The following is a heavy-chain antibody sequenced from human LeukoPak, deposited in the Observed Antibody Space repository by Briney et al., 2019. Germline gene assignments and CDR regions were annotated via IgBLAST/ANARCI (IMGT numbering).Heavy chain of an antibody. V-gene: IGHV4-59*12. CDR1: GGSISSYY. D-gene: IGHD5-18*01. Sequence: SETLSLTCTVSGGSISSYYWTWIRQPPGKGLEWIGYISYSGSTNYNPSVKSRVTISVDTSKNQFSLKLSSVTAADTAVYYCARSDSYGDFDYWGQETLVTVSS. J-gene: IGHJ4*02. CDR3: ARSDSYGDFDY. CDR2: ISYSGST.